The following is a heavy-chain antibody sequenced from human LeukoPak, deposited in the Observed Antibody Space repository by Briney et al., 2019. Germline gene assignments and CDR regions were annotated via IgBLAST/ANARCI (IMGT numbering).Heavy chain of an antibody. V-gene: IGHV4-34*01. Sequence: SETLSLTCAVYGGSFSGYYWSWIRQPPGKGLEWIGEINHSGSTNYNPSLKSRVTISVDTSKNQFSMKLSSVTAADTAVYYCARGLSAIVYWGQGTLVTVSS. CDR2: INHSGST. CDR1: GGSFSGYY. CDR3: ARGLSAIVY. J-gene: IGHJ4*02. D-gene: IGHD2-15*01.